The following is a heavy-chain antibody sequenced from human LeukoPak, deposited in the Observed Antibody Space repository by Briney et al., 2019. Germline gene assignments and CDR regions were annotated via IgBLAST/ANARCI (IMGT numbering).Heavy chain of an antibody. CDR3: ARRLGGADVFDI. V-gene: IGHV5-51*01. D-gene: IGHD3-16*01. CDR2: IYPGDSDS. J-gene: IGHJ3*02. Sequence: GESLKISCKGSGYSFSSYWIAWVRQMPGKGLEWMGIIYPGDSDSKYSRSFEGQVTTSADKSINTAYLQWTSLKASDSAMYYCARRLGGADVFDIWGQGTMVTVSS. CDR1: GYSFSSYW.